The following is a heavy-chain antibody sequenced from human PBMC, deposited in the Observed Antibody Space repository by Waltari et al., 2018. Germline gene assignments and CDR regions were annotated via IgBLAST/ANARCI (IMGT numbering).Heavy chain of an antibody. V-gene: IGHV3-7*01. D-gene: IGHD3-16*01. CDR3: VRDDDGGMGAV. CDR1: GFTFSKFW. CDR2: IYQYGSVT. Sequence: EVQLVESGGGLVQPGGSLRLSCAASGFTFSKFWMSWVRQAPGKGLECVANIYQYGSVTNYVDSVKGRFTTSRDNARNSLYLQMNSLRADDTAVYYCVRDDDGGMGAVWGQGTTVTVSS. J-gene: IGHJ6*02.